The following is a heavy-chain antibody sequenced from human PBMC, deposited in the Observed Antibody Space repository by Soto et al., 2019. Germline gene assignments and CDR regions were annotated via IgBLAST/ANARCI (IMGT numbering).Heavy chain of an antibody. CDR3: AGRLAYCGGDCYPGTYYFDY. D-gene: IGHD2-21*02. CDR2: IYYSGST. V-gene: IGHV4-39*01. Sequence: QLQLQESGPGLVKPSETLSLTCTVSGGSISSSSYYWGWIRQPPGKGLEWIGSIYYSGSTYSNPSPKSRVTISVDTSKNQFSLKLSSVTAADTAVYYCAGRLAYCGGDCYPGTYYFDYWGQGTLVTVSS. CDR1: GGSISSSSYY. J-gene: IGHJ4*02.